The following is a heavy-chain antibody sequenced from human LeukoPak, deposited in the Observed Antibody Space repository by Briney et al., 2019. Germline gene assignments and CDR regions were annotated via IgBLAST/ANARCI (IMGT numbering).Heavy chain of an antibody. CDR3: ARGPRITIFGVVTSHYFDY. J-gene: IGHJ4*02. D-gene: IGHD3-3*01. Sequence: SVKVSCKASGGTFSNYAISWVRQAPGQGLEWMGGIIAIFGTANYAQKFQGRVTITADTSTSTAYMELRSLRSDDTAVYYCARGPRITIFGVVTSHYFDYWGQGTLVTVSS. CDR1: GGTFSNYA. CDR2: IIAIFGTA. V-gene: IGHV1-69*06.